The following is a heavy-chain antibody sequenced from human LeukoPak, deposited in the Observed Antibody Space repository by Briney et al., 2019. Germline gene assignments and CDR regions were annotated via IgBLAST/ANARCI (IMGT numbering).Heavy chain of an antibody. CDR2: INAGNGNT. CDR3: ARELGLGDTYYFDY. D-gene: IGHD1-26*01. J-gene: IGHJ4*02. Sequence: ASVKVSCKASGYTFTSYAMHWVRQAPGQRLEWMGWINAGNGNTKYSQKFQGRVTITRDTSASTAYMEPSSLRSEDTAVYYCARELGLGDTYYFDYWGQGTLVTVSS. V-gene: IGHV1-3*01. CDR1: GYTFTSYA.